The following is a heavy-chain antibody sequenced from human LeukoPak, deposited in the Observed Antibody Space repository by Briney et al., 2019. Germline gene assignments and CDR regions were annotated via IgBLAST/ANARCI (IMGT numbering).Heavy chain of an antibody. V-gene: IGHV3-53*01. Sequence: GGSLRLSCAASGFTFSSYSMSWVRQAPGKGLEWVSLIYSGGSTYYADSVKGRFTISRDNSNNTLFLQMNSLRAEDTAIYYCARAHNSGGFDRWGQGTLVTVSS. D-gene: IGHD2-15*01. CDR1: GFTFSSYS. CDR3: ARAHNSGGFDR. J-gene: IGHJ4*02. CDR2: IYSGGST.